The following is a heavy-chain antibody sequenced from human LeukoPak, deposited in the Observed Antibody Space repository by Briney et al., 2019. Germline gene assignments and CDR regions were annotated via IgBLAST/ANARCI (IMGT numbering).Heavy chain of an antibody. V-gene: IGHV3-48*03. CDR3: ARDYFDWLLHHYDAFDI. CDR2: ISSSGSTI. J-gene: IGHJ3*02. CDR1: GFTFSSYE. D-gene: IGHD3-9*01. Sequence: GGSLRLSCAASGFTFSSYEMNWVRQALGKGLEWVSYISSSGSTIYYADSVKGRFTISRDNAKNSLYLQMNSLRAEDTAVYYCARDYFDWLLHHYDAFDIWGQGTMVTVSS.